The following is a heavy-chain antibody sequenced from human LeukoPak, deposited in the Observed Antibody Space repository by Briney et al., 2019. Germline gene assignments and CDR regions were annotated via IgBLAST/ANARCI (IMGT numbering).Heavy chain of an antibody. J-gene: IGHJ4*02. CDR3: VRGGGLFDY. Sequence: GGCLRLSCAASGFTFSGSWMNWVRQPPGKGLEWVANIKNNVSVKHNMDSVKGRFTFSRDNAKNSLSLQMNRLSAEDTAVDYCVRGGGLFDYWGQGTLVTVS. CDR2: IKNNVSVK. V-gene: IGHV3-7*04. D-gene: IGHD3-16*01. CDR1: GFTFSGSW.